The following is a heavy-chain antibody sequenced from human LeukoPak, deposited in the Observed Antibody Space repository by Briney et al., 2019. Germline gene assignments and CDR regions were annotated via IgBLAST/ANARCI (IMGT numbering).Heavy chain of an antibody. CDR2: IKHDGSGR. CDR1: GFSFSTDW. D-gene: IGHD6-13*01. Sequence: PGGSLRLSCAASGFSFSTDWVGWVRQAPGKGLGWVANIKHDGSGRHYVDSVKGRFTISRDNAKNSLYLQMNSLRVEDTALYYCVRSQYSSSSWGQGTLVAVSS. CDR3: VRSQYSSSS. V-gene: IGHV3-7*01. J-gene: IGHJ4*02.